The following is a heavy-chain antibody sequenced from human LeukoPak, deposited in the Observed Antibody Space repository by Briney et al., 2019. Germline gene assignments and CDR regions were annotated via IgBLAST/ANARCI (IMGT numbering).Heavy chain of an antibody. V-gene: IGHV1-2*02. CDR2: INPNSGGT. Sequence: ASVTVSCKASGYTFTGYYMHWVRQAPGQGLEWMGWINPNSGGTNYAQKFQGRVTMTRDTSISTAYMELSRLRSDATAVYYCARPYDSSGYYRGRAFDIWGQGTMVTVSS. CDR3: ARPYDSSGYYRGRAFDI. D-gene: IGHD3-22*01. J-gene: IGHJ3*02. CDR1: GYTFTGYY.